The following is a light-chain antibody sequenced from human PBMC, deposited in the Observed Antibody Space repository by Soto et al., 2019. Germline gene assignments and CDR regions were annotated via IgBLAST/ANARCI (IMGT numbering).Light chain of an antibody. CDR3: QQRSDWPST. CDR1: QSVSSY. J-gene: IGKJ4*01. V-gene: IGKV3-11*01. Sequence: EIVLTQSPATLSLSPGERATLSCRASQSVSSYLAWYQKKPGQAPRLLIYDASNRATGIPARFSGGGSGTDFTLTISSLDPEDFAVYYCQQRSDWPSTFGEGTSVEIK. CDR2: DAS.